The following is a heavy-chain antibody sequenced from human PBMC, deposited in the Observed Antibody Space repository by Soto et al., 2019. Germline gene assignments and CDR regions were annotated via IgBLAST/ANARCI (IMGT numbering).Heavy chain of an antibody. CDR3: ARSIRRADGQFSQGY. CDR1: GYTFTSYG. D-gene: IGHD4-4*01. CDR2: ISAYNGNT. J-gene: IGHJ4*02. Sequence: QVQLVQSGAEVKKPGASVKVSCKASGYTFTSYGISWVRQAPGQGLEWMGWISAYNGNTNYAQKLQGRVTMTTDTSXITAYMERRSLRSDDTAVYYCARSIRRADGQFSQGYWGQGTLVTVSS. V-gene: IGHV1-18*01.